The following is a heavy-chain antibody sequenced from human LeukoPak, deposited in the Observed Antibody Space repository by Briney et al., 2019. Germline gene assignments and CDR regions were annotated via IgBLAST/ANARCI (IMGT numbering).Heavy chain of an antibody. V-gene: IGHV3-30-3*01. CDR1: GFTFSSYA. Sequence: GGSLRLSCAASGFTFSSYAMHWVRQAPGKGLEWVAVISYDGSNKYYADSVKGRFTISRDNSKNTLYLQMNSLRAEDTAVYYCARDLDHSSGWYYFDYWGRGTLVTVSS. D-gene: IGHD6-19*01. J-gene: IGHJ4*02. CDR3: ARDLDHSSGWYYFDY. CDR2: ISYDGSNK.